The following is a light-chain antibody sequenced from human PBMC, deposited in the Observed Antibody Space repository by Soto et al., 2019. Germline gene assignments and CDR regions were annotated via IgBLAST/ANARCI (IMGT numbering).Light chain of an antibody. CDR3: ASYAGTKLFV. CDR2: EVT. Sequence: QSALTQPPSASGSPGQSVTISCTGTTTDVGGYDLVSWYQQHPGKAPKVIIYEVTKRPSGVPDRFFGSKSGSTASLTVSGLQAEDEAEYYCASYAGTKLFVFGSGTKLTVL. V-gene: IGLV2-8*01. CDR1: TTDVGGYDL. J-gene: IGLJ1*01.